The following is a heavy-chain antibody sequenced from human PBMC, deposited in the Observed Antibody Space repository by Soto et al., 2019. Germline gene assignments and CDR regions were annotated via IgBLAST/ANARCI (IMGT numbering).Heavy chain of an antibody. Sequence: LRLSCAASGFTFSSYGMHWVRQAPGKGLEWVAVIWYDGGNKYYADSVKGRFTISRDNSKNTLYLQMNSLRAEDTAVYYCARVPGITTLADYWGQGTLVTVSS. V-gene: IGHV3-33*01. CDR1: GFTFSSYG. CDR3: ARVPGITTLADY. J-gene: IGHJ4*02. CDR2: IWYDGGNK. D-gene: IGHD3-9*01.